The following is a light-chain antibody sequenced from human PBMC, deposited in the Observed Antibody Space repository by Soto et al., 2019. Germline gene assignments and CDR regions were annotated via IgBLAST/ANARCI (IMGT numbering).Light chain of an antibody. Sequence: DIQMTQSPSTLSASVGDRVTITCRASQSISSWLAWYQQKPGKAPKLLIYKASSLESGVPSRFSGSGSGTEFTLTISSLHPYDFATYSCQQYNSYSTFGQGTKVAIK. V-gene: IGKV1-5*03. J-gene: IGKJ1*01. CDR1: QSISSW. CDR2: KAS. CDR3: QQYNSYST.